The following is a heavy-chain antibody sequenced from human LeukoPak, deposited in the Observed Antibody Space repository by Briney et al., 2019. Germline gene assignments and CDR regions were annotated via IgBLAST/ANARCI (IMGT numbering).Heavy chain of an antibody. CDR1: GGSFSSGSYY. CDR3: ARGYYGSGLNWFDP. J-gene: IGHJ5*02. V-gene: IGHV4-61*01. Sequence: SETLSLTCTVSGGSFSSGSYYWSWIRQPPGEGLEWIGYIYYSGSTNYNPSLKSRVTISIDTSKNQFSLKLTSVTAANTAVYYCARGYYGSGLNWFDPWGQGTLVTVSS. CDR2: IYYSGST. D-gene: IGHD3-10*01.